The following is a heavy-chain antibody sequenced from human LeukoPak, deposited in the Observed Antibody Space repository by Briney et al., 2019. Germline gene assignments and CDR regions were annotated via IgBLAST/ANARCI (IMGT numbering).Heavy chain of an antibody. CDR1: GFNFNIYA. CDR2: ISGSGGST. V-gene: IGHV3-23*01. CDR3: AKTLGCSGGTCSLYYFDY. D-gene: IGHD2-15*01. Sequence: GGSLRLSCAASGFNFNIYAMSWVRQAPGKGLEWVSGISGSGGSTYYADSVKGRFTISRDNSKKTLYLQMNSLRAEDTAVYYCAKTLGCSGGTCSLYYFDYWGQGTLVTVSS. J-gene: IGHJ4*02.